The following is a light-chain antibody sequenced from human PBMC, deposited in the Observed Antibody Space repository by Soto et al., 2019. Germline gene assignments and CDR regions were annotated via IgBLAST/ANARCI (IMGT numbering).Light chain of an antibody. J-gene: IGKJ1*01. V-gene: IGKV1-5*01. Sequence: DIHMTHSPSSPSASLEYIVTITCRSSQTISSWLAWYQQKPGKAPKLLIFDASTLESGVPSRFSGRGSETEFTLTISSLQPDDFATYYCQQYNSYSPETFGQGTKVDIK. CDR3: QQYNSYSPET. CDR2: DAS. CDR1: QTISSW.